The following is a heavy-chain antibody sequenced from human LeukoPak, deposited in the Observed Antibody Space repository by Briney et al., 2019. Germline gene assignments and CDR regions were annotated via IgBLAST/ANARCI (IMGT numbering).Heavy chain of an antibody. CDR2: INYSGST. CDR3: AGGSYYYYYMAV. J-gene: IGHJ6*03. CDR1: GGSISSYY. V-gene: IGHV4-59*01. Sequence: PSETLSLTCTVSGGSISSYYWSWMRQPPGKGLEGVGSINYSGSTNYNPSLKRRVTISVDTSKNQFSLKLSSVTAADTAVYYCAGGSYYYYYMAVWGKGTTVTISS.